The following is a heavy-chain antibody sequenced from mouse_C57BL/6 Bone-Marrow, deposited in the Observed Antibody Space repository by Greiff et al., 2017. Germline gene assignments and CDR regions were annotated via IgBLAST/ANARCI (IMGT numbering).Heavy chain of an antibody. CDR2: IYPGSGST. Sequence: QVQLQQSGAELVKPGASVKMSCKASGYTFTSYWITWVKQRPGQGLEWIGDIYPGSGSTNYNEKFKSKATLTVDTSSSTAYMQLSSLTSEDSAVYYCAREGSLYYGYEDAMDYWGQGTSVTVSS. J-gene: IGHJ4*01. D-gene: IGHD2-2*01. V-gene: IGHV1-55*01. CDR1: GYTFTSYW. CDR3: AREGSLYYGYEDAMDY.